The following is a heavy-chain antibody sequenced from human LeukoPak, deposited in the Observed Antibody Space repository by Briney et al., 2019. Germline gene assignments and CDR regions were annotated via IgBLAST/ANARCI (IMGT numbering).Heavy chain of an antibody. CDR2: IRSKLYGETT. J-gene: IGHJ4*02. CDR1: GFTFGEYD. V-gene: IGHV3-49*04. D-gene: IGHD4-11*01. CDR3: SRAGNDCNNYEYPL. Sequence: PGGSLRLSCAVSGFTFGEYDMSWVRQAPGKGLEWVGIIRSKLYGETTEYAASVQGRFTMSRDDGKRTAFLQMNNLKTEDTAVYYCSRAGNDCNNYEYPLWGQGTLVTVAS.